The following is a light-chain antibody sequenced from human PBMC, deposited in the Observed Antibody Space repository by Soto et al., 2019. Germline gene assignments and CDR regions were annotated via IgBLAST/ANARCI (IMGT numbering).Light chain of an antibody. CDR3: QQYNSYSWT. J-gene: IGKJ1*01. V-gene: IGKV3-15*01. CDR1: QSVSSN. Sequence: TQSPTHQNVSPGERVTLSFMASQSVSSNLAWYQQKPGQAPRLLIYGASTRATAIPARFSGSGSGTEFTLTISSLQSEDFATYYCQQYNSYSWTFCHRANVDVK. CDR2: GAS.